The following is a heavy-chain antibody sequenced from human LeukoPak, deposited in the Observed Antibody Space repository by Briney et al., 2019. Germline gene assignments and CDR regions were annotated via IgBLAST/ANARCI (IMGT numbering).Heavy chain of an antibody. CDR3: AKVRTYFYHGLDV. CDR2: IYHSGST. CDR1: GGSISSGGYS. J-gene: IGHJ6*02. D-gene: IGHD1-14*01. Sequence: SETLSLTCAVSGGSISSGGYSWSWIRQPPGKGLEWIGYIYHSGSTYYNPSLKSRVTISVDRSKNQFSLKLSSVTAADTAVYYCAKVRTYFYHGLDVWGQGTTVTVSS. V-gene: IGHV4-30-2*01.